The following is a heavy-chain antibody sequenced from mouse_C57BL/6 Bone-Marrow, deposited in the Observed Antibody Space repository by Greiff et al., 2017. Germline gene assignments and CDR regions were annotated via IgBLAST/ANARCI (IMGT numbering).Heavy chain of an antibody. D-gene: IGHD1-1*01. CDR2: IDPSDSYT. V-gene: IGHV1-59*01. J-gene: IGHJ3*01. CDR3: ARAEYYGSIQFAY. CDR1: GYTFTSYW. Sequence: QVQLKQPGAELVRPGTSVKLSCKASGYTFTSYWMHWVKQRPGQGLEWIGVIDPSDSYTIYNQKFKGKATLTVDTSSSTAYMQLSSLTSEDSAVYYCARAEYYGSIQFAYWGQGTLVTVSA.